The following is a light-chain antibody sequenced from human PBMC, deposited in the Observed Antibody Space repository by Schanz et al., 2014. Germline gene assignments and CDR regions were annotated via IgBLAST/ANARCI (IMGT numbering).Light chain of an antibody. J-gene: IGKJ4*02. CDR1: QTVTSNY. CDR2: GAS. V-gene: IGKV3D-20*02. CDR3: QQRSNWPPGG. Sequence: EIVLTQSPGTLSLSPGERATLSCRASQTVTSNYLAWYQRKPGQAPRLLIYGASSRATGIPARFSGSGSGTDFTLTISSLEPEDFAVYYCQQRSNWPPGGFGGGTKVEIK.